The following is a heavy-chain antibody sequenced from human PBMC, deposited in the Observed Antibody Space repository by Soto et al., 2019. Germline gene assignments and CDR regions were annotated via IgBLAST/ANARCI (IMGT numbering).Heavy chain of an antibody. CDR3: ARRGIRGVHFDY. CDR1: GFSLSISGMC. D-gene: IGHD3-10*01. V-gene: IGHV2-5*02. Sequence: QITLKESGPTLVKPTQTLTLTCTFSGFSLSISGMCVVWIRQPPGKALEWLALICWDDGKRYSPSQKSRLAIXEXIANNQLVPTMTSIDAVDTATDDCARRGIRGVHFDYWGQGTLVTVSS. CDR2: ICWDDGK. J-gene: IGHJ4*02.